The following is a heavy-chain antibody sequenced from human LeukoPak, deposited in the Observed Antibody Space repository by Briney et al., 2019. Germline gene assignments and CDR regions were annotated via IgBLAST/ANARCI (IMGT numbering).Heavy chain of an antibody. Sequence: SETLSLTCAVYGGSFSAYYWSWIRQPPGKGLEWIGEINHGGSTNYNPSLKSRVNISVDTSKNQFSLKLSSVTAADTAVYYCARVSRLWWARDIWGQGTMVTVSS. D-gene: IGHD2-21*01. V-gene: IGHV4-34*01. CDR2: INHGGST. CDR1: GGSFSAYY. J-gene: IGHJ3*02. CDR3: ARVSRLWWARDI.